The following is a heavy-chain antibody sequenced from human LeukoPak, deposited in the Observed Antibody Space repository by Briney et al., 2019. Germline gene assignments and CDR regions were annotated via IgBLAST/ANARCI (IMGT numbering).Heavy chain of an antibody. CDR3: ARRGYCSSTSCYEYWFDP. Sequence: PSETLSLTCTVSGGSISGYYWSWIRQPAGKGLEWIGRIYTSGSTNYNPSLNSRVTMSVDTSKNQFSLKLNSVTAAVTTVYYCARRGYCSSTSCYEYWFDPWGQGTLVTVSS. J-gene: IGHJ5*02. CDR2: IYTSGST. V-gene: IGHV4-4*07. D-gene: IGHD2-2*01. CDR1: GGSISGYY.